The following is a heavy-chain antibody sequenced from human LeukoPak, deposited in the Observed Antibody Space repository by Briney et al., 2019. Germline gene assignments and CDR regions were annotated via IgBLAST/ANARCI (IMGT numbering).Heavy chain of an antibody. CDR3: ARERYYYDSSGSYYFDY. D-gene: IGHD3-22*01. J-gene: IGHJ4*02. CDR1: GGTFSSYA. Sequence: GSSVKVSCKASGGTFSSYAISWVRQAPGQGLEWTGRIIPIFGTANYAQKFQGRVTITTDESTSTAYMELSSLRSEDTAVYYCARERYYYDSSGSYYFDYWGQGTLVTVSS. V-gene: IGHV1-69*05. CDR2: IIPIFGTA.